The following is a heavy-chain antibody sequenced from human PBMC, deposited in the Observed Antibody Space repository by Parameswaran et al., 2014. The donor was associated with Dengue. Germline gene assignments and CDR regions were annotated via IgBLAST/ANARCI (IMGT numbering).Heavy chain of an antibody. D-gene: IGHD6-19*01. V-gene: IGHV4-39*01. J-gene: IGHJ4*02. CDR3: ARPFLSQWPGTRVYFDY. CDR2: IYYSGST. Sequence: WIRQPPGKGLEWIGSIYYSGSTYYNPSLKSRVTISVDTSKNQFSLKLSSVTAADTAVYYCARPFLSQWPGTRVYFDYWGQGTLVTVSS.